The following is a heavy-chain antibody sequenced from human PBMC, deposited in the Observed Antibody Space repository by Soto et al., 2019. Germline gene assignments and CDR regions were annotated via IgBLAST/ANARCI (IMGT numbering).Heavy chain of an antibody. CDR1: SGSIGSSNW. CDR2: IYHSGST. V-gene: IGHV4-4*02. D-gene: IGHD2-15*01. J-gene: IGHJ6*03. Sequence: SETLSLTCAVSSGSIGSSNWWSWVRQPPGKGLEWIGEIYHSGSTNYNPSLKSRVTISVDKSKNQFSLKLSSVTAADTAVYYCARVGYCSGGSCYFRRYYYYYMDVWGKGTTVTVSS. CDR3: ARVGYCSGGSCYFRRYYYYYMDV.